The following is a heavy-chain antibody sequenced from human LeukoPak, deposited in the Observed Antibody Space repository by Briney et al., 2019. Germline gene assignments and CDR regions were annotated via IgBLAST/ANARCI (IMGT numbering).Heavy chain of an antibody. Sequence: GGSLRLSCAASGFTFSSYAMHWVRQAPGKGLEWVAVISYDGSNKYYADSVKGRFTISRDNSKNTLYLQMNSLRAEDTAVYYCARGFSPYSSSWYEGYWGQGTLVTVSS. J-gene: IGHJ4*02. CDR1: GFTFSSYA. CDR2: ISYDGSNK. D-gene: IGHD6-13*01. V-gene: IGHV3-30-3*01. CDR3: ARGFSPYSSSWYEGY.